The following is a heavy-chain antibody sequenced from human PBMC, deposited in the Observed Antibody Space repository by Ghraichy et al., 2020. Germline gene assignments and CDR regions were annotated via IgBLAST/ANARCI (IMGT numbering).Heavy chain of an antibody. J-gene: IGHJ5*02. V-gene: IGHV4-31*03. Sequence: SETLSLTCTVSGGPIRSGGYYWSWIRQHPGKGLEWIGHTYYSESTDYNPTLRSRVTISVDTSKNQFSLKLSSVTAADSAVYYCARDPGERAWFDPWGHGTLVTVSS. D-gene: IGHD1-1*01. CDR2: TYYSEST. CDR1: GGPIRSGGYY. CDR3: ARDPGERAWFDP.